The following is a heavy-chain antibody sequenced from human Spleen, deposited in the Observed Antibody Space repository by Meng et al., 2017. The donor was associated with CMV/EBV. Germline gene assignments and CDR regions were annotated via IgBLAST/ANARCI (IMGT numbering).Heavy chain of an antibody. CDR2: INHSGST. D-gene: IGHD1-1*01. CDR3: ARGRVLGYNWFDP. V-gene: IGHV4-34*01. J-gene: IGHJ5*02. Sequence: QVRLQRGGAGLLKPSETLSLTCAVYGGSFRGYYWSWIRQPPGKGLEWIGEINHSGSTNYNPSLKSRVTISVDTSKNQFSLKLSSVTAADTAVYYCARGRVLGYNWFDPWGQGTLVTVSS. CDR1: GGSFRGYY.